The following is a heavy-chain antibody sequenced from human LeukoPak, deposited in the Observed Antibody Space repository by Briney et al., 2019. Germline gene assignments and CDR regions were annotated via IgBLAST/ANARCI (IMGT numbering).Heavy chain of an antibody. CDR1: PGSISRFY. Sequence: PSETLSLTCSVSPGSISRFYWSWIRQAPGKEPEWIGYIFHIGNTNYNPSLRGRVTISIDTSKNEFSLDLTSVTAADTAVYYCAGTVSTHFDYGRQGALVTVSS. J-gene: IGHJ4*02. V-gene: IGHV4-59*08. CDR3: AGTVSTHFDY. CDR2: IFHIGNT. D-gene: IGHD4-17*01.